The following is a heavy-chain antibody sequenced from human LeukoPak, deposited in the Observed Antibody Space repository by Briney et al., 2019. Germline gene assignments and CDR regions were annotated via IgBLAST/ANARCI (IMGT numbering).Heavy chain of an antibody. Sequence: GGSLRLSCAASGFTFKSYSMNWVRQAPGKGQEWVSSISGSSKYIYYADSVKGRFTITRDTARNSLYLQMNSLRGDDTAAYYCARERECSTSCAFDSWGQGTLVTVSS. V-gene: IGHV3-21*01. D-gene: IGHD2-2*01. J-gene: IGHJ4*02. CDR2: ISGSSKYI. CDR1: GFTFKSYS. CDR3: ARERECSTSCAFDS.